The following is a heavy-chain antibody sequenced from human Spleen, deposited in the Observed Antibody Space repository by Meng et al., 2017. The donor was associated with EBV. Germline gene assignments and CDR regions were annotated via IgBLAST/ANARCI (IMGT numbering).Heavy chain of an antibody. V-gene: IGHV1-69*01. Sequence: QVQLLQPGAEVKKPGSSVKGSCRTSGGTFRSDAVSCVRQALGQGLEWMGGLIPMVGAPHYAQKFQGRVTIIADESTSTHSMELNSLRSEDTAMYYCASESGRGFTPDYWGQGTLVTVSS. D-gene: IGHD3-10*01. CDR3: ASESGRGFTPDY. CDR2: LIPMVGAP. CDR1: GGTFRSDA. J-gene: IGHJ4*02.